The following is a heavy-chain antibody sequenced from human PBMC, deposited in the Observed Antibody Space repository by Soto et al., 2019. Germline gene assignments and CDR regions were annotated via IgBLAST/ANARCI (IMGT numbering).Heavy chain of an antibody. V-gene: IGHV3-48*01. Sequence: PGGSLRLSCAASGFTFRNYGMNWVRQAPGKGLEWVSYIGIGCSSTYYADSVKGQVTILRDNDKSSLYLHMNSLKAEKTAVYYCDRDQFYYNDISSRPLNAFDVWGQGTMVTDSS. CDR2: IGIGCSST. D-gene: IGHD3-22*01. CDR3: DRDQFYYNDISSRPLNAFDV. CDR1: GFTFRNYG. J-gene: IGHJ3*01.